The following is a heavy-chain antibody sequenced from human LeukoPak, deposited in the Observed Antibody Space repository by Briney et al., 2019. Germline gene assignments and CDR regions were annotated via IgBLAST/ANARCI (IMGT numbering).Heavy chain of an antibody. CDR1: GISLSNYA. CDR2: ISGSGGST. D-gene: IGHD2-2*01. CDR3: AKDLYQLLCGFDY. Sequence: GGSLRLSCVVSGISLSNYAMTWVRQAPGKGLEWVSAISGSGGSTYYADSVKGRFTISRDNSKNTLYLQMNSLRAEDTAVYYCAKDLYQLLCGFDYWGRGTLVTVSS. V-gene: IGHV3-23*01. J-gene: IGHJ4*02.